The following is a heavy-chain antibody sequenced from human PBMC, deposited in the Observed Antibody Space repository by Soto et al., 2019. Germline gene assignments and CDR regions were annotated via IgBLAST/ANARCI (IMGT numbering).Heavy chain of an antibody. D-gene: IGHD3-10*01. CDR2: FYIDDKT. CDR3: ASSGSGSYYKDFDY. Sequence: PGGSLRLSCAASGLTVSRNYMTWVRQAPGKGLEWVSIFYIDDKTYYADSVKGRFTISRDAFKNTMYLQMNSLRVEDTAVYYCASSGSGSYYKDFDYWGQGT. CDR1: GLTVSRNY. J-gene: IGHJ4*02. V-gene: IGHV3-53*01.